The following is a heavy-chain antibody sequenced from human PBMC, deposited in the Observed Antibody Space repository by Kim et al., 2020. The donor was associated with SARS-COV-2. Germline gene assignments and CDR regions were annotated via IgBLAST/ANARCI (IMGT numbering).Heavy chain of an antibody. CDR1: GFTFDDYG. Sequence: GGSLRLSCAASGFTFDDYGMSWVRQVPGKGVEWVSGINRNGDDTGYGDSVKGRFSISRDNRKNSLYLQMNSLRAEDTALYHCVRGYAGAPFDFWGQGALVTVSS. CDR3: VRGYAGAPFDF. V-gene: IGHV3-20*01. D-gene: IGHD3-16*01. CDR2: INRNGDDT. J-gene: IGHJ4*02.